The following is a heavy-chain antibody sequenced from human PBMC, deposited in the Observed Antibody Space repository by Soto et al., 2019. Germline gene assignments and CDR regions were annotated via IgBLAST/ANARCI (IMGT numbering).Heavy chain of an antibody. J-gene: IGHJ6*02. V-gene: IGHV3-33*01. CDR1: GFTFSSYG. CDR3: AGGGRYYGMDV. Sequence: GESLKISCAASGFTFSSYGMHWVRQAPGKGLEWVAVIWYDGSNKYYADSVKGRFTISRDNSKNTLYLQMNSLRAEDTAVYYCAGGGRYYGMDVWGQGTTVTVSS. D-gene: IGHD3-16*01. CDR2: IWYDGSNK.